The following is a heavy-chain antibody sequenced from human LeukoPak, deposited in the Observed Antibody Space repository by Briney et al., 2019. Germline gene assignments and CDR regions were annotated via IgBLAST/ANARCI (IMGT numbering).Heavy chain of an antibody. CDR1: GFTFDDYA. Sequence: GGSLRLSCAASGFTFDDYALHWVRQAPGKGLEWASGINWSGRSIAYADSVKGRFTISRDNTKNSLYLQMNSLRAEDTALYYCAKERALGELNDAFDIWGQGTLVTVSS. J-gene: IGHJ4*02. V-gene: IGHV3-9*01. CDR3: AKERALGELNDAFDI. D-gene: IGHD3-10*01. CDR2: INWSGRSI.